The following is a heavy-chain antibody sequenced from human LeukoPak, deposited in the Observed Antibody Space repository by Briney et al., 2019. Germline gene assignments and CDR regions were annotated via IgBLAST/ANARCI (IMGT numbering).Heavy chain of an antibody. V-gene: IGHV1-8*02. CDR3: ARVRDGYNDAYDI. CDR1: GYTFTDYD. CDR2: MNPNSNNT. J-gene: IGHJ3*02. D-gene: IGHD5-24*01. Sequence: GASVKVSCKASGYTFTDYDINWVRRATGQGLEWMGWMNPNSNNTGYAQKFQGRVTMTRDTSTSTVYMELSSLRSEDTAVYYCARVRDGYNDAYDIWGQGTMVTVHS.